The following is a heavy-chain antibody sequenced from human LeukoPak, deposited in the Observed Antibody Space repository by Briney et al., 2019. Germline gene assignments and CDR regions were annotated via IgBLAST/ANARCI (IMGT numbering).Heavy chain of an antibody. CDR2: IWYDGSNK. J-gene: IGHJ4*02. CDR1: GFTFSSYG. D-gene: IGHD3-22*01. CDR3: ARDSPVFGHYDSSGPPDY. Sequence: GGSLRLSCAASGFTFSSYGMHWVRQAPGKGLEWVAVIWYDGSNKYYADSVKGRFTISRDNSKNTLYLQMNSLRAEDTAVYYCARDSPVFGHYDSSGPPDYWGQGTLVTVSS. V-gene: IGHV3-33*08.